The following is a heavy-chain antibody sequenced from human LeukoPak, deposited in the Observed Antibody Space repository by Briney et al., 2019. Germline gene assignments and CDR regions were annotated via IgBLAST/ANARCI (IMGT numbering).Heavy chain of an antibody. CDR2: INYSGTT. Sequence: ASETLSLTCTVSAASISSYYWSWLRQPPGKGLVWFGYINYSGTTNSNPSLNSRATMSLHTTNNQFSLKLTSVIAADTAVYYCARGYDFWSGQNWFDPWGQGTLVTVSS. CDR1: AASISSYY. V-gene: IGHV4-59*01. D-gene: IGHD3-3*01. J-gene: IGHJ5*02. CDR3: ARGYDFWSGQNWFDP.